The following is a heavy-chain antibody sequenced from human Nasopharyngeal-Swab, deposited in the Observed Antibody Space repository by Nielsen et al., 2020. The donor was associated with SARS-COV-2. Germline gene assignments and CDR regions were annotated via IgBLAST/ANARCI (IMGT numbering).Heavy chain of an antibody. D-gene: IGHD1-1*01. J-gene: IGHJ4*02. V-gene: IGHV3-9*01. CDR2: ISWNSGSI. CDR3: AKIASGTSTYFDY. Sequence: SLKISCAASGFTFDAMHWVRQAPGKGLEWVSGISWNSGSIGYADSVKGRFTISRDNAKNSLYLQMNSLRAEDTALYYCAKIASGTSTYFDYWGQGTLVTVSS. CDR1: GFTFDA.